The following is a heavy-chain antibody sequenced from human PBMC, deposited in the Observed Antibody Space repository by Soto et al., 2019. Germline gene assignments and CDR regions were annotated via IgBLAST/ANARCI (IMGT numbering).Heavy chain of an antibody. Sequence: PSETLSLTCTVSGDSISSSTYYWGCIRQPPGKGPEWLGCIYHTGTTYYNPSLKSRVTISVDTSKNQFSLKLSSVTAADSGVYYCARPYFSSSSMFDYWGQGTLVTVSS. CDR3: ARPYFSSSSMFDY. V-gene: IGHV4-39*01. CDR1: GDSISSSTYY. D-gene: IGHD6-6*01. CDR2: IYHTGTT. J-gene: IGHJ4*02.